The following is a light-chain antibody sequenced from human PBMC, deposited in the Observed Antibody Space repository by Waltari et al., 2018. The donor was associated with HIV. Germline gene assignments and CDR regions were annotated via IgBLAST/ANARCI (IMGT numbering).Light chain of an antibody. J-gene: IGLJ3*02. CDR3: AAWDGSLNGRV. Sequence: QSVLTQPPSASGTPGQRVTISCSGSSSNIGSNTVNWYQQLPGTAPKLLLYSNNHRPSGVPARFSGSKSGTSASLAISGLQSEDEADYYCAAWDGSLNGRVFGGGTKLTVL. V-gene: IGLV1-44*01. CDR2: SNN. CDR1: SSNIGSNT.